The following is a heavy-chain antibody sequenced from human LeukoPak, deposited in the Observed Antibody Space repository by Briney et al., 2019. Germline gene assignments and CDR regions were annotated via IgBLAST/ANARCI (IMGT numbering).Heavy chain of an antibody. J-gene: IGHJ4*02. CDR2: ISGSGGST. CDR3: AELNMPYCSSTSCYTFDY. Sequence: GGSLRLSCAASGFTFSSYAMSWVRQAPGKGLEWVSAISGSGGSTYYADSVKGRFTISRDNSKNTLYLQMNSLRAEDTAVYYCAELNMPYCSSTSCYTFDYWGQGTLVTVSS. V-gene: IGHV3-23*01. CDR1: GFTFSSYA. D-gene: IGHD2-2*02.